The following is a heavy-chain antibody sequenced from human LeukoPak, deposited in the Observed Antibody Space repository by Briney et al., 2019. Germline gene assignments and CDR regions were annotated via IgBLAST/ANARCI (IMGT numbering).Heavy chain of an antibody. J-gene: IGHJ6*03. D-gene: IGHD2-15*01. V-gene: IGHV1-2*02. CDR1: GYTFTGYY. Sequence: ASVTVSCKASGYTFTGYYMHWVRQAPGQGLEWMGWINPNSGDTNYAQKFQGRVTMTRDTSSSTAYMDLSRLRSDDTAVYYCARGHPWNRVAATLGSRYSMDVWGKGTTVTISS. CDR3: ARGHPWNRVAATLGSRYSMDV. CDR2: INPNSGDT.